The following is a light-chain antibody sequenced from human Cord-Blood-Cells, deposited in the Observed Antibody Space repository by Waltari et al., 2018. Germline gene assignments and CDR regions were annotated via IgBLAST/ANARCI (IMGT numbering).Light chain of an antibody. V-gene: IGLV1-40*01. Sequence: SGAPGQRVTISCTGSSSNIGAGYDVHWYQQLPGTAPKLLIYGNSNRPSGVPDRFSGSKSGTSASLAITGLQAEDEADYYCQSYDSSLSGVFGTGTKVTVL. CDR3: QSYDSSLSGV. CDR1: SSNIGAGYD. CDR2: GNS. J-gene: IGLJ1*01.